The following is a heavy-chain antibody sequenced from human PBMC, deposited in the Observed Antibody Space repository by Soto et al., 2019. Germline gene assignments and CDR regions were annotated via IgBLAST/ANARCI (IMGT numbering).Heavy chain of an antibody. CDR3: AKERSSGWSFDY. J-gene: IGHJ4*02. Sequence: GGSLRLSCAASGLTFSTYALNWVRPDRGMWLEWLAGICGSGYSTYYAVSVKGRFTVSRDNSKSTLYLQMNSLRAEDTAVFYCAKERSSGWSFDYWGQGTLVTVSS. CDR2: ICGSGYST. CDR1: GLTFSTYA. D-gene: IGHD6-19*01. V-gene: IGHV3-23*01.